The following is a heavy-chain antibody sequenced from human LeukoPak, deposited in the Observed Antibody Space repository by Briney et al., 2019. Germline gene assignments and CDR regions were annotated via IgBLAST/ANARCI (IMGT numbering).Heavy chain of an antibody. Sequence: ASVKVSCKASGYTFTNYGISWVRRAPGQGPEWMGWISGYNGKTNYAQKFQGRVTMTTDTSTSTAYMDLRSLRSDDTAVYYCARDDYGGYVSYLQHWGQGTLVIVSS. J-gene: IGHJ1*01. V-gene: IGHV1-18*01. D-gene: IGHD4-17*01. CDR3: ARDDYGGYVSYLQH. CDR2: ISGYNGKT. CDR1: GYTFTNYG.